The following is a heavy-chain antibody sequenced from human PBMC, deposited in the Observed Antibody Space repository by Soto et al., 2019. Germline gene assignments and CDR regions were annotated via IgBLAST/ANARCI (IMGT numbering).Heavy chain of an antibody. Sequence: QITLKESGPTLAKPTQTLTLTCTFSGFSLSTSGVGVGWIRQPSGKALDWLALIYWDHDKRCSPSLQSRLTITKHTSKIPVVFTMTNMAPMDTATYYCARGIVGAVGVFDYWGQGTLVTVSS. CDR1: GFSLSTSGVG. CDR2: IYWDHDK. D-gene: IGHD1-26*01. V-gene: IGHV2-5*02. J-gene: IGHJ4*02. CDR3: ARGIVGAVGVFDY.